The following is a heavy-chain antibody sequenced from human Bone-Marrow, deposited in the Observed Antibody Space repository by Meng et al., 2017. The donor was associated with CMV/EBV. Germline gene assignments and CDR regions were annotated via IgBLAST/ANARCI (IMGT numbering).Heavy chain of an antibody. CDR2: IIPILGIA. D-gene: IGHD6-13*01. J-gene: IGHJ6*02. V-gene: IGHV1-69*02. Sequence: SVKVSCKASGGTFSSYTISWVRQAPGQGLEWMGRIIPILGIANYAQKFQGRVTMTTDTSTSTAYMELRSLRSDDTAVYYCARAAAAAGTIYYYGMDVWGQGTTVTVSS. CDR3: ARAAAAAGTIYYYGMDV. CDR1: GGTFSSYT.